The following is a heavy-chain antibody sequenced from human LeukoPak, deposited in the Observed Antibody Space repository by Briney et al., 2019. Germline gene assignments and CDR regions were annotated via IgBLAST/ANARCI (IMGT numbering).Heavy chain of an antibody. D-gene: IGHD1-26*01. CDR1: GGSISSYY. CDR2: IYTSGST. V-gene: IGHV4-4*07. Sequence: PSETLSLTCTVSGGSISSYYWTWIRQPAGKGLEWIGRIYTSGSTNYNPSLKSRVTMSVDTSKNQFSLKLSSVTAADTAVYYCARASRAGRELLGGAFDIWGQGTMVTVSS. J-gene: IGHJ3*02. CDR3: ARASRAGRELLGGAFDI.